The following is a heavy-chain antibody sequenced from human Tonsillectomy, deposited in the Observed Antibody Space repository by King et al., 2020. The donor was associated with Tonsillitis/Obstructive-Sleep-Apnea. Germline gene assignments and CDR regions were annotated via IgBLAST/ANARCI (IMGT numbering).Heavy chain of an antibody. CDR1: GFIVSGSY. CDR3: VKYRSSPPHCFYYMDV. V-gene: IGHV3-53*01. J-gene: IGHJ6*03. D-gene: IGHD6-6*01. Sequence: VQLVESGGGLIQPGGSLRLSCAPSGFIVSGSYMSWVRQAPGKGLEWVSIIYGGGNTYYADSVTGRFTISRDTSKNTLDLQMNSLSTEDTAVYYCVKYRSSPPHCFYYMDVWGKGTTVTVSS. CDR2: IYGGGNT.